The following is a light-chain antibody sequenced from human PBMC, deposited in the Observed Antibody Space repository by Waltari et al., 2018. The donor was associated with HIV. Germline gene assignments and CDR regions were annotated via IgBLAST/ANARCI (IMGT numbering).Light chain of an antibody. CDR2: PIH. V-gene: IGLV3-19*01. Sequence: SELTQDPAVSVALGQTVSITCQGDSLRTYYASWYLQKPGQAPVLVISPIHNRPSGIPDRFSGSSSGNTATLTITGAQAEDEGDYYCNSRDRAGHHVVFGGGTKLTVL. J-gene: IGLJ3*02. CDR3: NSRDRAGHHVV. CDR1: SLRTYY.